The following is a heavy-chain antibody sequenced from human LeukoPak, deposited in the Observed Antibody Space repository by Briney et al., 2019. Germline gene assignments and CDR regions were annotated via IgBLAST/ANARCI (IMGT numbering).Heavy chain of an antibody. D-gene: IGHD4-17*01. V-gene: IGHV4-39*07. J-gene: IGHJ4*02. Sequence: SETLSLTCTVSGGSISSSSYYWGWIRQPPGKGLEWIGSIYYSGSTYYNPSLKSRVTISVDTSKNQFSLKLSSVTAADTAVYYCASYGDYTWGYFDYWGQGTLVTVSS. CDR3: ASYGDYTWGYFDY. CDR1: GGSISSSSYY. CDR2: IYYSGST.